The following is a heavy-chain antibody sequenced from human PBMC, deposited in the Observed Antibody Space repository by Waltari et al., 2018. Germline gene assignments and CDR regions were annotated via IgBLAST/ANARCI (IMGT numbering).Heavy chain of an antibody. CDR1: GFTFSSYA. CDR2: ISGSGGST. Sequence: EVQLLESGGGLVQPGGSLRLSCAASGFTFSSYAMSWVRQAPGKGLEWVSAISGSGGSTYYADSVKGRFTMSRDKSKNTLYLQMNSLRAEDTAVYYCAKDQLGEGVLGYWGQGTLVTVSS. D-gene: IGHD3-10*01. V-gene: IGHV3-23*01. J-gene: IGHJ4*02. CDR3: AKDQLGEGVLGY.